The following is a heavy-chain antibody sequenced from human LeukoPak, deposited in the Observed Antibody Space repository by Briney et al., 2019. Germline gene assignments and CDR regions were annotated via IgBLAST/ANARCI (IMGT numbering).Heavy chain of an antibody. CDR3: AKDRPTRGYSGYDPGDY. V-gene: IGHV3-23*01. CDR1: GFTFSSYA. CDR2: ISGSGGST. J-gene: IGHJ4*02. Sequence: GGSLRLSCAASGFTFSSYAMSWVRQAPGKGLEWVSAISGSGGSTYYADSVKGRFTISRDNSKNTLYLQMNSRRAEDTAVYYCAKDRPTRGYSGYDPGDYWGQGTLVTVSS. D-gene: IGHD5-12*01.